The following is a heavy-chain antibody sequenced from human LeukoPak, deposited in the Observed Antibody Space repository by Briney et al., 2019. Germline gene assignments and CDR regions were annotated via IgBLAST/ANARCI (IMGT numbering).Heavy chain of an antibody. V-gene: IGHV1-69*04. D-gene: IGHD4-17*01. CDR3: ARGPDYGDYSIWFDP. J-gene: IGHJ5*02. Sequence: SVKVSCKASGGTFSSYAISWVRQAPGQGLEWMGRIIPILGIANYAQKFQGRVTITADKSTSTAYMELSSLRSEDTAVYYCARGPDYGDYSIWFDPWGQGTLVTVPS. CDR1: GGTFSSYA. CDR2: IIPILGIA.